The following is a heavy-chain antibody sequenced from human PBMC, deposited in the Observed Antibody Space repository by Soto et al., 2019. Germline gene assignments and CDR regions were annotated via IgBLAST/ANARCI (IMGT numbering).Heavy chain of an antibody. D-gene: IGHD2-2*01. CDR1: GFTFSTYG. J-gene: IGHJ6*02. Sequence: NPGGSLRLSCAASGFTFSTYGINWVRQAPGKGLEWVSSISSSSSYIYYADSVKGRFAISRDNAKNSLYLHMNSLRDEDKAVYFCAREKGTRQYTYHFYGLDDWGQGTTVTGTS. V-gene: IGHV3-21*01. CDR3: AREKGTRQYTYHFYGLDD. CDR2: ISSSSSYI.